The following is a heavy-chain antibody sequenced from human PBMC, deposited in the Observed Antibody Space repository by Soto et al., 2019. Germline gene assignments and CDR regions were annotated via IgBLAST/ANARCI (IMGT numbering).Heavy chain of an antibody. CDR3: ARRFCTGGSCSLDY. V-gene: IGHV5-51*01. CDR2: IYPGDSAT. CDR1: GYSFTSYW. J-gene: IGHJ4*02. D-gene: IGHD2-15*01. Sequence: GESLKISCKGSGYSFTSYWIAWVRQMPGRGLEWMGIIYPGDSATRYSPSFQGQVTISADKSISTAYLQWSSLRASDTAMYYCARRFCTGGSCSLDYWGQGTLVTVSS.